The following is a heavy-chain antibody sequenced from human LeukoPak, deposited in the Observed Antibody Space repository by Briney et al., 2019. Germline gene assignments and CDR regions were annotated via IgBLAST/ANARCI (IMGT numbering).Heavy chain of an antibody. CDR2: INHSGST. Sequence: SETLSLTCAVYGGSFSGYYWSWIRQPPGKGLEWIGEINHSGSTNYNPSLKSRVTISVDTSKNQFSLKLSSVTAADTAVYYCARTIYYDSSGGFDPWGQGTLVTVSS. CDR1: GGSFSGYY. CDR3: ARTIYYDSSGGFDP. J-gene: IGHJ5*02. V-gene: IGHV4-34*01. D-gene: IGHD3-22*01.